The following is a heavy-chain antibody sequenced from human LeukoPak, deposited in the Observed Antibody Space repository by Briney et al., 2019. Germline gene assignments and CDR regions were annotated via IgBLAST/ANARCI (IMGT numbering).Heavy chain of an antibody. CDR1: GFNFSAYG. CDR2: IRYDGNIK. D-gene: IGHD3-10*01. Sequence: PGGSLRLSCAASGFNFSAYGMHWVRQAPGKGQEWVTFIRYDGNIKYHADSVKGRFTISRDNSKNTLDLQMNSLRVEDTAVYYCAKPTSLKDANYGLTVTNYWGQGILVTVSS. CDR3: AKPTSLKDANYGLTVTNY. V-gene: IGHV3-30*02. J-gene: IGHJ4*02.